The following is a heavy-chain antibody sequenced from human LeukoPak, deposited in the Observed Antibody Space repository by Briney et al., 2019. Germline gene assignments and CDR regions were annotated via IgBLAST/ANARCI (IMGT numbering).Heavy chain of an antibody. CDR2: IYYSGST. CDR1: GGSISSSSFY. Sequence: SETLSLTCTVTGGSISSSSFYEVWIRQPPGRGLEWIGSIYYSGSTSYNPSLKSRVTISVDTSKNQFSLKLSSVTAADTAVHYCARGSNYYDSGKGWFDPWGQGTLVTVSS. CDR3: ARGSNYYDSGKGWFDP. J-gene: IGHJ5*02. V-gene: IGHV4-39*01. D-gene: IGHD3-10*01.